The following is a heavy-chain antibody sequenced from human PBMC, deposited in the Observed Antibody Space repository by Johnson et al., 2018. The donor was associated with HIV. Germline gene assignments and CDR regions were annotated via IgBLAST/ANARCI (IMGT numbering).Heavy chain of an antibody. V-gene: IGHV3-11*04. CDR3: AKDHPVVAERTGAFDI. J-gene: IGHJ3*02. CDR1: GFTLSDYY. CDR2: IGSSGSPI. D-gene: IGHD2-15*01. Sequence: VQLVESGGGVVQPGRSLRLSCAASGFTLSDYYMSWIRQAPGTGLEWISYIGSSGSPIYYADSVRGRFTISRDNAKNSLYLQMNSLRAEDTAVYYCAKDHPVVAERTGAFDIWGQGTMVTVSS.